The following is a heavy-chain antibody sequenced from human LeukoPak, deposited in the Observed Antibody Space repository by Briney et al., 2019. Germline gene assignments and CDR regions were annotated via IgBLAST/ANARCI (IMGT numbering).Heavy chain of an antibody. CDR3: ARARYSYGHDRITFDY. J-gene: IGHJ4*02. D-gene: IGHD5-18*01. Sequence: ASVTVSCKASGYTFTSYGISWVRQAPGQGLEWMGWISAYNGNTNYAQKLQGRVTMTTDTSTSTAYMELRSLRSDDTAVYYCARARYSYGHDRITFDYWGQGTLVTVSS. CDR2: ISAYNGNT. CDR1: GYTFTSYG. V-gene: IGHV1-18*01.